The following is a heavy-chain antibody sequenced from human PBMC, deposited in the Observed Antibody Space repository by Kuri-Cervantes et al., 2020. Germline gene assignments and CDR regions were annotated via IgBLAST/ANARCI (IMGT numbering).Heavy chain of an antibody. J-gene: IGHJ4*02. CDR3: AKVRRITIFGVVTAFDY. CDR1: GFTFSSYW. CDR2: IKEDGSEK. Sequence: GSLKISCAASGFTFSSYWMSWVRQAPGEGLEWVANIKEDGSEKYYVDSVKGRFTISRDNSKSMLYLQMNSLRAEDTAVYYCAKVRRITIFGVVTAFDYWGQGTLVTVSS. V-gene: IGHV3-7*03. D-gene: IGHD3-3*01.